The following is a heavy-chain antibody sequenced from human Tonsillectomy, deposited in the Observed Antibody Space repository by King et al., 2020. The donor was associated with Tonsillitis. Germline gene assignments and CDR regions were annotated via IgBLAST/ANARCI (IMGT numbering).Heavy chain of an antibody. V-gene: IGHV4-39*01. J-gene: IGHJ4*02. CDR1: GGSISSSDHY. CDR2: MYYSGTI. Sequence: QLQESGPGVVKPSETLSLTCTVSGGSISSSDHYWAWIRQPPGKGLEWIGYMYYSGTIFYNPSLNSRITISGGTSENRFSLKLSSCTAADTAVYFCARSVSGSFDYWGQGALVTVSS. D-gene: IGHD1-26*01. CDR3: ARSVSGSFDY.